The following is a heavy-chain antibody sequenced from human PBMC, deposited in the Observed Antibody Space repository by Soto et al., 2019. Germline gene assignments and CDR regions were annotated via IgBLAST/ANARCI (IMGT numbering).Heavy chain of an antibody. CDR1: GFTFSNAW. Sequence: EVQMVESGGGFMKPGGSLRLSCAASGFTFSNAWMNWVRQAPGKGLEWVGRVKSKVDGETIDYSAPVKGRFSISRDDSINTVYLQMNSLKIEDTAVYYCATGGLGLDYWGQGTLVTVSS. V-gene: IGHV3-15*01. D-gene: IGHD6-19*01. CDR2: VKSKVDGETI. CDR3: ATGGLGLDY. J-gene: IGHJ4*02.